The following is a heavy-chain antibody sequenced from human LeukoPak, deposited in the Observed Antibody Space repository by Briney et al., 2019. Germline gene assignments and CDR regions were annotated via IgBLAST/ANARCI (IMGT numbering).Heavy chain of an antibody. D-gene: IGHD3-3*01. CDR1: GGSISSGSYY. J-gene: IGHJ3*02. Sequence: SQTLSLTCTVSGGSISSGSYYWSRIRQPAGKGLEWIGRIYTSGSTNYNPSLKSRVTISVDTSKNQFSLKLSSVTAADTAVYYCARGGASYYDFWSGYAFDIWGQGTMVTVSS. V-gene: IGHV4-61*02. CDR2: IYTSGST. CDR3: ARGGASYYDFWSGYAFDI.